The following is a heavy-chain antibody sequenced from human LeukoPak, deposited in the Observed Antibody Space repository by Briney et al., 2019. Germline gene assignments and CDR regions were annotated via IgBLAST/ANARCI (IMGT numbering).Heavy chain of an antibody. D-gene: IGHD1-26*01. V-gene: IGHV4-4*07. CDR1: GGSISSYY. CDR3: ARDYSSGSYYDAFDI. J-gene: IGHJ3*02. CDR2: IYTSGST. Sequence: SETLSLTCTVSGGSISSYYWSWIRQPAGKGLEWIGRIYTSGSTNYNPSLKSRVTMSVDTSKNQFSLKLSSVTAADTAVYYCARDYSSGSYYDAFDIWGQGTMVTVSS.